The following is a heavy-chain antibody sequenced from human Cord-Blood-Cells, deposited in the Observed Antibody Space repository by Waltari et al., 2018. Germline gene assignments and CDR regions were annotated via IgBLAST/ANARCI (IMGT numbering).Heavy chain of an antibody. J-gene: IGHJ3*02. CDR2: ISSSGSTI. V-gene: IGHV3-11*01. Sequence: QVQLVDSGGGLVKPGGSLRLSCAASGFTFRASYLTWIRTAPGKGLEWVSYISSSGSTIYYADSVKGRFTISRDNAKNSLYLQMNSLRAEDTAVYYCARVGIAAAGAFDIWGQGTMVTVSS. CDR3: ARVGIAAAGAFDI. CDR1: GFTFRASY. D-gene: IGHD6-13*01.